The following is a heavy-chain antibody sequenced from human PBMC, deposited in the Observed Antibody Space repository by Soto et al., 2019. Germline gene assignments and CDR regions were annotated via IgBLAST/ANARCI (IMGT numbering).Heavy chain of an antibody. CDR3: AAGGYYGSGRYWYFDL. CDR1: GFTFTSSA. J-gene: IGHJ2*01. Sequence: ASVKVSCKASGFTFTSSAMQWVRQARGQRLEWIGWIVVGSGNTNYAQKFQERVTITRDMSTSTAYMELSSLRSEDTAVYYCAAGGYYGSGRYWYFDLWGRGTLVTVSS. V-gene: IGHV1-58*02. CDR2: IVVGSGNT. D-gene: IGHD3-10*01.